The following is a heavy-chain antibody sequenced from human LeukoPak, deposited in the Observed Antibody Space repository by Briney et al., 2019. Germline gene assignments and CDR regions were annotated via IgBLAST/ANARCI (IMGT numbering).Heavy chain of an antibody. Sequence: SETLSLTCAVSGYSISSGYYWGWIRQPPGKGREWIGSIYHSGSTYYNPSLKSRVTISVDTSKNQFSLKLSSVTAADTAVYYCARVNPPAAIFLRPSNLFDPWGQGTLVTVSS. J-gene: IGHJ5*02. CDR2: IYHSGST. CDR1: GYSISSGYY. V-gene: IGHV4-38-2*01. CDR3: ARVNPPAAIFLRPSNLFDP. D-gene: IGHD2-2*01.